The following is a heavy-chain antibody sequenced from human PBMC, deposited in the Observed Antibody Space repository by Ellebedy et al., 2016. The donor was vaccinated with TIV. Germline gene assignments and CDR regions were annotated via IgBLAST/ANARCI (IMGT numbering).Heavy chain of an antibody. V-gene: IGHV4-59*08. CDR1: GGSISSYY. CDR2: IYYSGST. CDR3: ARGDSSSSRVYY. J-gene: IGHJ4*02. D-gene: IGHD6-6*01. Sequence: MPSETLSLTCTVSGGSISSYYWSWIRQPPGKGLEWIGYIYYSGSTNYNPSLKSRVTISGDMSKNQFSLKLSSVTAADTAVYYCARGDSSSSRVYYWGQGTLVTVSS.